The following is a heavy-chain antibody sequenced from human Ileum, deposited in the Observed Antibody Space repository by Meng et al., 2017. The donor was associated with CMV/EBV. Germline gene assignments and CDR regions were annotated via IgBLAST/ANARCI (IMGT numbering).Heavy chain of an antibody. J-gene: IGHJ4*02. CDR1: GVTFSAYA. CDR3: AKSIGRWERGADY. CDR2: IYSGGSST. Sequence: AAYGVTFSAYAMSCVRHAPGKGLEWDSVIYSGGSSTYYAESVKDRVTIYRDNSKNTLYLQMNSLRDEDTALYYCAKSIGRWERGADYWGQGTLVTVSS. V-gene: IGHV3-23*03. D-gene: IGHD1-26*01.